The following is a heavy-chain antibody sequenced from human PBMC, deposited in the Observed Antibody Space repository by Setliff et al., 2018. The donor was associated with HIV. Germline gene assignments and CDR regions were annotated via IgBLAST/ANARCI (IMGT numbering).Heavy chain of an antibody. J-gene: IGHJ4*02. Sequence: SETLSLTCTVSGDSIITYYWTRIRQPPGKGLEWIGYIHHSGSSDYTPSLRSRVTMSVDTSKNQFSLKLTSVTAADTAVYYCAREHDYSNYRRPDSWGQGILVTVSS. D-gene: IGHD4-4*01. CDR3: AREHDYSNYRRPDS. CDR2: IHHSGSS. V-gene: IGHV4-4*08. CDR1: GDSIITYY.